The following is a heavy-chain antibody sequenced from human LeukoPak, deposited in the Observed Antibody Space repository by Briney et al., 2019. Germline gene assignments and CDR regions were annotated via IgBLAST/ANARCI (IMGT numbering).Heavy chain of an antibody. D-gene: IGHD6-6*01. V-gene: IGHV3-30*04. CDR3: AKVSGHSSSSREWFDP. Sequence: GGSLRLSCAASGFTFSSYVMHWVRQAPGKGLEWVAIISYDGSNEYYADSVKGRFTISRDNSKNTLYLQMNSLRAEDTAVYYCAKVSGHSSSSREWFDPWGQGTLVTVSS. CDR2: ISYDGSNE. CDR1: GFTFSSYV. J-gene: IGHJ5*02.